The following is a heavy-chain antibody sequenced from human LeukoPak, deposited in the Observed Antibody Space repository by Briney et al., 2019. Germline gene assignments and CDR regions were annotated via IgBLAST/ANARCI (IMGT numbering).Heavy chain of an antibody. CDR1: GYTFTSYD. CDR2: MNPNSGNT. V-gene: IGHV1-8*01. D-gene: IGHD5-12*01. CDR3: ARANRQYSGHSYYFDY. Sequence: ASVKVSCKASGYTFTSYDINWVRQATGQGLEWMGWMNPNSGNTGYAQKFQGRVTMTRNTSISTAYMELSSLRSEDTAVYYCARANRQYSGHSYYFDYWGQGTLVTVSS. J-gene: IGHJ4*02.